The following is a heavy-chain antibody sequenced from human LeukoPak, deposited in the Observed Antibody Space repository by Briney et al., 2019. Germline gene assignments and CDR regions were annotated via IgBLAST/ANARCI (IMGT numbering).Heavy chain of an antibody. D-gene: IGHD1-1*01. V-gene: IGHV1-46*01. CDR2: INPSGGST. CDR1: GYTFTTYY. J-gene: IGHJ4*02. CDR3: ARNVASGFDF. Sequence: ASVNVSCRASGYTFTTYYIHWVRQAPGQGLEWMGFINPSGGSTSYAQKFQGRVTMTRDTSTSTVYMELSSLRSEDTAVYYCARNVASGFDFWGQGTLVTVSS.